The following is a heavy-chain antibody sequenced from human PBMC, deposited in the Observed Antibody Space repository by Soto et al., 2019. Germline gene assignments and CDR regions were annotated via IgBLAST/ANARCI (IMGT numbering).Heavy chain of an antibody. CDR2: ISGTDPYM. D-gene: IGHD6-13*01. CDR1: GFTFSDYY. Sequence: GWSLRLSCAASGFTFSDYYMSWVRQAPGKGLEWVSYISGTDPYMKYADAVRGRFTISRDNAKNSLYLQMNSLRDDDTAVYYCARGSSVRGMNVWGQGTPVTVSS. CDR3: ARGSSVRGMNV. J-gene: IGHJ6*02. V-gene: IGHV3-11*06.